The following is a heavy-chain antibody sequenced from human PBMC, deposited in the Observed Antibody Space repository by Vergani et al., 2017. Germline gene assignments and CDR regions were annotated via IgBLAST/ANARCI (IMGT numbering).Heavy chain of an antibody. V-gene: IGHV3-21*02. D-gene: IGHD3-10*01. CDR1: GFSFSSHS. CDR2: ISTSSTYI. J-gene: IGHJ4*01. Sequence: EVQLVESGGGLVKRGGSLRLSCEASGFSFSSHSMNWVRQAPGKGLQWVSSISTSSTYIDYADAVKGRFIISRDNAKKSLFLQMNSLRDDDTAIYFCATGSGTYPSAYWGQEILVTVSS. CDR3: ATGSGTYPSAY.